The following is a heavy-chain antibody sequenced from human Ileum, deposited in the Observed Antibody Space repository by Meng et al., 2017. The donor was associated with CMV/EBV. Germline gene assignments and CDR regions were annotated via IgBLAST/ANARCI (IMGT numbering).Heavy chain of an antibody. D-gene: IGHD3-10*01. V-gene: IGHV1-18*01. CDR1: GYTFTSYG. CDR2: ISAYNGNT. J-gene: IGHJ4*02. Sequence: KAYGYTFTSYGISWVRQAPGQGLEWMGWISAYNGNTKYAQKLQGRVTMTTDTSTSTAYMELRSLRSDDTAVYYCAREITMVRGVIGYWGQGTLVTVSS. CDR3: AREITMVRGVIGY.